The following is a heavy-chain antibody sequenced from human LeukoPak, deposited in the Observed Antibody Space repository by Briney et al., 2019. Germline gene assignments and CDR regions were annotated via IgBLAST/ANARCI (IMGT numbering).Heavy chain of an antibody. J-gene: IGHJ4*02. CDR3: ARVAYYDFWSGYSGYFDY. CDR2: IYYSGST. D-gene: IGHD3-3*01. CDR1: GGSISSYY. Sequence: PSETLSLTCTVSGGSISSYYWSWIRQPPGKGLEWIGYIYYSGSTNYNPSVKSRVTISVDTSKNQFSLKLSSVTAADTAVYYCARVAYYDFWSGYSGYFDYWGQGTLVTVSS. V-gene: IGHV4-59*01.